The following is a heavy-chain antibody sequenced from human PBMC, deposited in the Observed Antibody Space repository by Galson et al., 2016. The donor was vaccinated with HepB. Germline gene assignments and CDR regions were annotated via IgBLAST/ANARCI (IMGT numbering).Heavy chain of an antibody. D-gene: IGHD5-12*01. CDR2: INHGGST. CDR3: ARMEKWPTAHADF. CDR1: GGSFTAHY. J-gene: IGHJ4*02. V-gene: IGHV4-34*01. Sequence: SETLSLTCAVYGGSFTAHYWTWIRQHPGKGFEWIGDINHGGSTSYSPSLGSRVTISVDTSKNQLSLSLRSVTAADTAVYFCARMEKWPTAHADFWGQGTLVTVSS.